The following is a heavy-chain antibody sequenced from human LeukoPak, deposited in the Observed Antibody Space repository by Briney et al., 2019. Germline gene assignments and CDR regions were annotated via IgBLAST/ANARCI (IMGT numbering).Heavy chain of an antibody. Sequence: SETLSLTCTVSGGSIRSYYWNWIRQAPGKGLEWVGFISYSGYTSYSPSLKSRVAISVDTAKSQFTLRLNSMTAADTAIYYCARGRNDNGGMFFDSWAQGNLVTVSS. CDR3: ARGRNDNGGMFFDS. V-gene: IGHV4-59*01. D-gene: IGHD4-23*01. CDR2: ISYSGYT. J-gene: IGHJ4*02. CDR1: GGSIRSYY.